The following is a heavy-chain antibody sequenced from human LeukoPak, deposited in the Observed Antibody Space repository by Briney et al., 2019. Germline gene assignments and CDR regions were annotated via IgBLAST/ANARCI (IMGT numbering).Heavy chain of an antibody. J-gene: IGHJ4*02. D-gene: IGHD3-22*01. CDR1: GYTFTGYY. CDR3: ATDYDRGGYYSIDY. Sequence: ASVKVSCKASGYTFTGYYMHWVRQAPGQGLEWMGWINPNSGGTNYAQKFQGRVTMTRDTSISTAYMEVSRLRSDDTAVYYCATDYDRGGYYSIDYWDQGTLVTVSS. V-gene: IGHV1-2*02. CDR2: INPNSGGT.